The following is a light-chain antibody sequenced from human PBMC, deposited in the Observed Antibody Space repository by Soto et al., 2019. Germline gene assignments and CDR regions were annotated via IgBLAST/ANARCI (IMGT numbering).Light chain of an antibody. V-gene: IGKV1-39*01. CDR1: QNINNY. CDR2: VES. Sequence: DVQGTQSPSSLSASVGDRVTIGCRASQNINNYLNWYQQKPGKAPKLLISVESNLQSGVPSRFSGRGSGTEFTLTISSLQPEDFATYYCQQSYTTPLTFGGGTKVEI. CDR3: QQSYTTPLT. J-gene: IGKJ4*01.